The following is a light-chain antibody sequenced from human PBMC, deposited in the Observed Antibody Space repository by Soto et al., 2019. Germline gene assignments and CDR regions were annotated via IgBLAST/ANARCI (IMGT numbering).Light chain of an antibody. Sequence: EIVMTQSPAILSVSPGERATLSCRASQSVSTNLAWFQQKPGQTPRLLFNGASTRATGIPARFTGSGSGTAFILTISSLQSEDFAVYYCQQYDIWPPTFGQGTKVEIK. CDR2: GAS. CDR1: QSVSTN. V-gene: IGKV3-15*01. CDR3: QQYDIWPPT. J-gene: IGKJ1*01.